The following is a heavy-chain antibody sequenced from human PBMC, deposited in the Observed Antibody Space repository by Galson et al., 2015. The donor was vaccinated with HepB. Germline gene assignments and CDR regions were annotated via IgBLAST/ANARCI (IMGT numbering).Heavy chain of an antibody. D-gene: IGHD2-21*02. J-gene: IGHJ3*02. CDR1: GGSISSYH. CDR2: IFSSGTT. V-gene: IGHV4-4*07. CDR3: ARNRGGDSWDDAFDI. Sequence: ETLSLPCSVSGGSISSYHWTWIRPPAGKGLAWIGRIFSSGTTTYCPSLKGRVIMSVDTFTNHCSLQLTSMTAAETAVYFCARNRGGDSWDDAFDIWGQGTKVNVFS.